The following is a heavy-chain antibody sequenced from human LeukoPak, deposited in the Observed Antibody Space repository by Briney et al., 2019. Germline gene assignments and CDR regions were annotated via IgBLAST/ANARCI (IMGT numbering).Heavy chain of an antibody. D-gene: IGHD6-19*01. V-gene: IGHV3-7*01. Sequence: PGGSLRLSCAASGFTFSSYWMGWVRQAPGKGLEGVANIKQDGSEKYYVDSVKGRFTISRDNAKNSLYLQMNSLRAEDTAVYYCAREVPGGWYLDYWGQGTLVTVPS. CDR1: GFTFSSYW. CDR3: AREVPGGWYLDY. J-gene: IGHJ4*02. CDR2: IKQDGSEK.